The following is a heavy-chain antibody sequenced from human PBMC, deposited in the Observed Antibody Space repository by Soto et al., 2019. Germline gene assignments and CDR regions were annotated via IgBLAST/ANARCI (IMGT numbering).Heavy chain of an antibody. Sequence: GGSLRLSWAAAGFTFSSYAMHWVRQAPGKGLEWVAVISYDGSNKYYADSVKGRFTISRDNSKNTLYLQMNSLRAEDTAVYYCARDERHSIAAAAPMDVWGQGTTVTVAS. D-gene: IGHD6-13*01. CDR2: ISYDGSNK. CDR1: GFTFSSYA. J-gene: IGHJ6*02. V-gene: IGHV3-30-3*01. CDR3: ARDERHSIAAAAPMDV.